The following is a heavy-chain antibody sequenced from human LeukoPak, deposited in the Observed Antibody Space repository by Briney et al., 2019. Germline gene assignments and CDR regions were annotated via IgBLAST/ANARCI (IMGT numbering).Heavy chain of an antibody. CDR2: TYYRSTWYN. Sequence: SQTLSLTCAISGDSVSSNSVTWNWIRQSPSRGLEWLGRTYYRSTWYNDYAVSVRGRTTVNPDTSKNQFSLHLNSVTLEDTAVYYCARRLTQYDCFDPWGQGILVTVSS. J-gene: IGHJ5*02. CDR3: ARRLTQYDCFDP. V-gene: IGHV6-1*01. D-gene: IGHD2-2*01. CDR1: GDSVSSNSVT.